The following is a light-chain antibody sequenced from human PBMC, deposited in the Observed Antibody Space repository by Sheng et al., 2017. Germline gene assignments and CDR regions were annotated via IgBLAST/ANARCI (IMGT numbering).Light chain of an antibody. CDR1: RLLGNSY. CDR3: QQYDTSPET. Sequence: DIVLTQSPGTLSLSPGERATLSCRGPVRLLGNSYLGWYQQKPGQAPRLLIYGASRXATAIPDRFSGSGSGTDFXXTISSLEPEDFAMYYCQQYDTSPETFGQGTKVEIK. J-gene: IGKJ1*01. CDR2: GAS. V-gene: IGKV3-20*01.